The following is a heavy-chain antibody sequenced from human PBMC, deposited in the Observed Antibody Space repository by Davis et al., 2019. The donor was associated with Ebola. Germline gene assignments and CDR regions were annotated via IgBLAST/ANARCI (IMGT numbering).Heavy chain of an antibody. V-gene: IGHV4-34*01. CDR3: ARGRDYIWGSYRFGY. CDR2: INHSGST. J-gene: IGHJ4*02. D-gene: IGHD3-16*02. CDR1: GFTFSSYA. Sequence: EPLKISCAASGFTFSSYAMSWIRQPPGKGLEWIGEINHSGSTNYNPSLKSRVTISVDTSKNQFSLKLSSVTAADTAVYYCARGRDYIWGSYRFGYWGQGTLVTVSS.